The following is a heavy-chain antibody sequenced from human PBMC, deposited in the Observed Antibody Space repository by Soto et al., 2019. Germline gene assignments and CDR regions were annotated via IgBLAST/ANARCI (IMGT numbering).Heavy chain of an antibody. CDR1: GGSISSYY. D-gene: IGHD3-10*01. Sequence: SETLSLTCTVSGGSISSYYWSWIRQPPGKGLEWIGYIYYSGSTNYNPSLKSRVTISVDTSKNQFSLKLSSVTAADTAVYYCARHRPSMVRGVIRRGNWFDPWGQGTLVTVS. CDR3: ARHRPSMVRGVIRRGNWFDP. V-gene: IGHV4-59*08. J-gene: IGHJ5*02. CDR2: IYYSGST.